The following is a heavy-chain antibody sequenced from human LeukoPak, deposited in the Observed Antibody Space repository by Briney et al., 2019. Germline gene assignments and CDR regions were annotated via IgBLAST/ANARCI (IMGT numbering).Heavy chain of an antibody. Sequence: ASVKVSCKASGYTFTSYDINWVRQATGQGLEWMGWMNPNSGNTGYAQKFQGRVTMTRNTSISTAYMELSSLRSEDTAVYYCAVQLAQWGGEIVDWGQGTLVTVSS. J-gene: IGHJ4*02. CDR3: AVQLAQWGGEIVD. CDR2: MNPNSGNT. CDR1: GYTFTSYD. D-gene: IGHD6-6*01. V-gene: IGHV1-8*01.